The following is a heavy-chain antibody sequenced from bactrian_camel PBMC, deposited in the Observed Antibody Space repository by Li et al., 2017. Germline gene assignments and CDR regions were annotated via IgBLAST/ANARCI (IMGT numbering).Heavy chain of an antibody. D-gene: IGHD2*01. CDR2: IRGDGMT. CDR1: GYASSRSDTYC. J-gene: IGHJ4*01. V-gene: IGHV3S60*01. CDR3: AAGSLFGPCLSPNMYNY. Sequence: QVQLVESGGGSVQAGGSLRLTCVVTGYASSRSDTYCKGWFRQVPGKEREAVACIRGDGMTDYTASVKGRFSISKDNAKNTLWLQMDSLKPEDTAMYFCAAGSLFGPCLSPNMYNYWGQGTQVTVS.